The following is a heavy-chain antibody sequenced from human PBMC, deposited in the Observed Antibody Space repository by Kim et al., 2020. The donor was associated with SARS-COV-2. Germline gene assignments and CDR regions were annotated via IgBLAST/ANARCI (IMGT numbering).Heavy chain of an antibody. CDR3: ARAGSSGWKSWFDP. Sequence: ADSVKGRFTISRDNAKNSLYLQMNSLRAEDTAVYYCARAGSSGWKSWFDPWGQGTLVTVSS. D-gene: IGHD6-19*01. V-gene: IGHV3-11*05. J-gene: IGHJ5*02.